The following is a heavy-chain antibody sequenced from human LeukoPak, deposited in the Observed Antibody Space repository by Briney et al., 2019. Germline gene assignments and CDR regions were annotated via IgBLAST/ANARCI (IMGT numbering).Heavy chain of an antibody. CDR1: GGSFSDYY. V-gene: IGHV4-34*01. CDR3: ARGPWIQLWSVPFDY. Sequence: SETLSLTCAVYGGSFSDYYWSWIRQPPGKGLEWIGEINHSGSTNYNPSLKSRVTISVDTSKNQFSLKLSSVTAADTAVYYCARGPWIQLWSVPFDYWGQGTLVTVSS. J-gene: IGHJ4*02. CDR2: INHSGST. D-gene: IGHD5-18*01.